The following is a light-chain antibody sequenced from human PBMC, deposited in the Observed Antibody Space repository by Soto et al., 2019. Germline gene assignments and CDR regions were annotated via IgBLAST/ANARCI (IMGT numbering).Light chain of an antibody. CDR3: SRYKNWPPWT. V-gene: IGKV3-15*01. Sequence: EIVMTQSPATLSVSPGERATLSCRASQSVSSNLAWYQQKPGQAPRLLIYGASTRATGIPARFSGSGSGTEFTLTISRLQSECFAVYLCSRYKNWPPWTFGQGTKVEIK. CDR2: GAS. J-gene: IGKJ1*01. CDR1: QSVSSN.